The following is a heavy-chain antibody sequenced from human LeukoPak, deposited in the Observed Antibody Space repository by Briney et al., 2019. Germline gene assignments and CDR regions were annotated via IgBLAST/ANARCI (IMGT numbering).Heavy chain of an antibody. J-gene: IGHJ4*02. V-gene: IGHV1-2*02. CDR1: GYIFTAYH. CDR3: AQGGWYSFDY. CDR2: INANRDIT. Sequence: SSVNVPFKSSGYIFTAYHIHGVRQAPGQGPESMGWINANRDITNSVQKFQGRVTMTRHTSISTGYMELSRPRSEDTAVYYCAQGGWYSFDYWGPGTLVTVSS. D-gene: IGHD6-19*01.